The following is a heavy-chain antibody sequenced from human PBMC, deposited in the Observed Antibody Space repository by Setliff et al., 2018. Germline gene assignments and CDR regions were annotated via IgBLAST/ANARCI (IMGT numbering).Heavy chain of an antibody. D-gene: IGHD3-10*01. CDR3: ARVADGSGSFYLGFDY. CDR2: IFHSGST. Sequence: SLTCTVSGDSISSGSYYWNWIRQHPEKGLEWLGYIFHSGSTHYNSSLKSRITISIDTSKNHFSLELNSVTAADSAVYYCARVADGSGSFYLGFDYWGQGILVTVSS. J-gene: IGHJ4*02. CDR1: GDSISSGSYY. V-gene: IGHV4-31*03.